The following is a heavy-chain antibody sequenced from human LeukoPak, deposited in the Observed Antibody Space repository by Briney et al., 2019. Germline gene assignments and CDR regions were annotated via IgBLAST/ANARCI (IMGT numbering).Heavy chain of an antibody. V-gene: IGHV4-59*01. J-gene: IGHJ5*02. CDR1: GGSISSYY. CDR2: IYYSGST. D-gene: IGHD6-13*01. Sequence: ETSETLSLTCTVSGGSISSYYWSWIRQPPGKGLEWIGYIYYSGSTNYNPSLKSRVTISVDTSKNQFSLKLSSVTAADTAVYYCASRGSSFNWFDPWGQGTLVTVSS. CDR3: ASRGSSFNWFDP.